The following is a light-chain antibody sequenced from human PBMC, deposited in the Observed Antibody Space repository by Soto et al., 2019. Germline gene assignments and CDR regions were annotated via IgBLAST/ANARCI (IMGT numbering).Light chain of an antibody. CDR1: QSLVYSDGRTY. Sequence: DVVVPQSPLSLSVTLGQPASISCRCSQSLVYSDGRTYLTWFHQRPGQSPRRLIYKVSNLDSGGPDRYSGSGSGTDVTLKISRVEAEDGGLYDCMQGTHGPCIFGQGTRREIK. CDR3: MQGTHGPCI. V-gene: IGKV2D-30*01. CDR2: KVS. J-gene: IGKJ5*01.